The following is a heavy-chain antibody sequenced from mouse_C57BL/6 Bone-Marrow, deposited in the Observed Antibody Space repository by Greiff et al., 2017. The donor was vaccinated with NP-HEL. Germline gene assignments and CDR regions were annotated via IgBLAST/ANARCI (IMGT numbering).Heavy chain of an antibody. CDR3: TTLYDYGPYYFDY. J-gene: IGHJ2*01. CDR2: IDPENGDT. CDR1: GFNIKDDY. V-gene: IGHV14-4*01. Sequence: EVKLQESGAELVRPGASVKLSCTASGFNIKDDYMHWVKQRPEQGLEWIGWIDPENGDTEYASKFQGKATITADTSSNTAYLQLSSLTSEDTAVYYCTTLYDYGPYYFDYWGQGTTLTVSS. D-gene: IGHD2-4*01.